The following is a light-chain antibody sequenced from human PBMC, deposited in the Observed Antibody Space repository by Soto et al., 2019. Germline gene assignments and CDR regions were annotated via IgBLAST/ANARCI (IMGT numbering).Light chain of an antibody. CDR1: QRVLYSSNNKHY. V-gene: IGKV4-1*01. CDR3: QQYYSTPPT. J-gene: IGKJ1*01. Sequence: DIVMTKSPDSLAVSLGERATINCKSSQRVLYSSNNKHYLAWYQQKPGQPPKLLIYWASTRESGVPDRFSGSGSGTDFTLTISSLQAEDVAVYYCQQYYSTPPTFGQGTKVEIK. CDR2: WAS.